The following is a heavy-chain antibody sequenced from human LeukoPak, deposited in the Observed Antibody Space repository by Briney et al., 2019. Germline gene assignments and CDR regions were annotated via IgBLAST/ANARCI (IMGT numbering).Heavy chain of an antibody. V-gene: IGHV3-74*01. CDR2: INSDDSRT. CDR1: GFTLSNYW. Sequence: GGSLRLSCAASGFTLSNYWIHWVRQAPGKGLVWVAYINSDDSRTSYADSVKGRFTISRDNAKNTVHLLMNSLRVEDTAVYYCARPGPYSSGWYQDFDYWGQGTLVTVSS. J-gene: IGHJ4*02. D-gene: IGHD6-19*01. CDR3: ARPGPYSSGWYQDFDY.